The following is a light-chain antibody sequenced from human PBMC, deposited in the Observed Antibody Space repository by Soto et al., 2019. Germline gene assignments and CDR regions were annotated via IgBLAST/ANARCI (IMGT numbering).Light chain of an antibody. J-gene: IGKJ5*01. V-gene: IGKV1-5*03. CDR2: KAS. CDR3: QQRSNWPPIT. Sequence: IQMTQSPSTLSASVGDRVTITCRASQTIDSWLAWYQQRPGKPPNLLIYKASTLASGVPSRFSGSGSGTEFTLTINSLQPDDFATYYCQQRSNWPPITFGQGTRLEIK. CDR1: QTIDSW.